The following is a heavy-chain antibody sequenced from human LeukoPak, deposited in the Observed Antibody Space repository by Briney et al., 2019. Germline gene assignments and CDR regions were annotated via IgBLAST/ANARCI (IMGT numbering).Heavy chain of an antibody. CDR3: ARAPAYWPYYYMDV. Sequence: GGSLRLSCAASGFTVSSNYMSWVRQAPGKGLEWVSVIYSGGNTYYADSVKGRFTISRDNSKNTLYLQMNSLRVEDTAMYCCARAPAYWPYYYMDVWGTGTTVTISS. CDR2: IYSGGNT. CDR1: GFTVSSNY. V-gene: IGHV3-53*01. D-gene: IGHD3-16*01. J-gene: IGHJ6*03.